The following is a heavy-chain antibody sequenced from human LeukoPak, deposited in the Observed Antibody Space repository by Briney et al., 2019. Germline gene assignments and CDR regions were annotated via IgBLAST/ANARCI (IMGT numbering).Heavy chain of an antibody. CDR2: INPNSGGT. CDR1: GYTFTGYY. J-gene: IGHJ4*02. Sequence: ASVKVSCKASGYTFTGYYMHWVRQAPGQGLEWMGWINPNSGGTNYAQKFQGRVTMTRDTSISTAYMELSRLRSDDTAVYYCARLIPTPGIEFEVYRTDTAMATADYWGQGTLVTVSS. V-gene: IGHV1-2*02. CDR3: ARLIPTPGIEFEVYRTDTAMATADY. D-gene: IGHD5-18*01.